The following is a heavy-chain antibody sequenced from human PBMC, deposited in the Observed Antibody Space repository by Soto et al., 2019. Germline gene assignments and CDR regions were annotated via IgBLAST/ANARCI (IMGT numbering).Heavy chain of an antibody. D-gene: IGHD6-19*01. V-gene: IGHV3-23*01. CDR2: ISGSGGST. CDR3: AKDISIAVAGTTPVNFDY. CDR1: GFTFSSYA. Sequence: GGSLRLSCAASGFTFSSYAMSWVRQAPGKGLEWVSAISGSGGSTYYADSVKGRFTISRDNSKNTLYLQMNSLRAEDTAVYYCAKDISIAVAGTTPVNFDYWGQGTLVTVSS. J-gene: IGHJ4*02.